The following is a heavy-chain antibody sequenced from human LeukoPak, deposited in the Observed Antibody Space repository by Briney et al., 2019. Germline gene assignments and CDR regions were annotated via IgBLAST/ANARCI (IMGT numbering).Heavy chain of an antibody. Sequence: GGSLRLSCAASGFTFSSYAMSWVRQAPGKGLEWVSGVSGSGGSTYYVDSVKGRFTISRDNSKNTPYLQMNSLRAEDTATYFCAKGVGSGSYYDDHWGQGTLVTVSS. V-gene: IGHV3-23*01. CDR1: GFTFSSYA. J-gene: IGHJ4*02. D-gene: IGHD1-26*01. CDR3: AKGVGSGSYYDDH. CDR2: VSGSGGST.